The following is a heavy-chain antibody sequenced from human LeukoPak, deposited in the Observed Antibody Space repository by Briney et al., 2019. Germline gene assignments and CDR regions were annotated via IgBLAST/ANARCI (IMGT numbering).Heavy chain of an antibody. CDR3: ARGPLAYSGISGGDY. Sequence: ASVKVSCKASGYTFTSYDINWVRQATGQGLEWMGWISAYNGNTNYAQKLQGRVTMTTDTSTSTAYMELRSLRSDDTAVYYCARGPLAYSGISGGDYWGQGTLVTVSS. D-gene: IGHD1-26*01. V-gene: IGHV1-18*01. J-gene: IGHJ4*02. CDR1: GYTFTSYD. CDR2: ISAYNGNT.